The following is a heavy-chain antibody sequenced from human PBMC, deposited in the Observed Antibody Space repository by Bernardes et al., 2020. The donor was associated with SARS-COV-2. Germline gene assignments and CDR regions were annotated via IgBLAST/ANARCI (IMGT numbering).Heavy chain of an antibody. CDR2: IYSGGST. D-gene: IGHD5-18*01. CDR3: ARDVRGYSYGSPFEWFDP. V-gene: IGHV3-53*01. CDR1: GFTVSSNY. Sequence: GGSLRLSCAASGFTVSSNYMSWVRQAPGKGLEWVSVIYSGGSTYYADSVKGRFTISRDNSKNTLYLQMNSLRAEDTAVYYCARDVRGYSYGSPFEWFDPWGQGTLVTVSS. J-gene: IGHJ5*02.